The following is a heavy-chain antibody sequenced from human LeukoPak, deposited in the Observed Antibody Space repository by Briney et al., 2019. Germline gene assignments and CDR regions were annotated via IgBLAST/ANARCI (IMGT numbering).Heavy chain of an antibody. CDR2: INPSGGST. CDR1: GYTFTSYY. J-gene: IGHJ4*02. Sequence: ASVKVSCKASGYTFTSYYMNWVRQAPGQGLEWMGIINPSGGSTSYAQKFQGRVTMTRDTSTSTVYMELSSLRSEDTAVYYCARDPAYYYGSGSPKMVLEYWGQGTLATVSS. V-gene: IGHV1-46*01. CDR3: ARDPAYYYGSGSPKMVLEY. D-gene: IGHD3-10*01.